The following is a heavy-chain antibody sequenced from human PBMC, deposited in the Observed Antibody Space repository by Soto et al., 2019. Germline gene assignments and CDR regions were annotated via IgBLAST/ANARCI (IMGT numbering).Heavy chain of an antibody. Sequence: PSETLSLTCAVYGGSFSGYYWSWLRQPPGKGLEWIGEINHSGSPNYNPSLKSRVTISVDTSKNQFSLKMTSVTAADTAVYYCATANWSHHYFDPWGKGTLVTAPQ. CDR3: ATANWSHHYFDP. CDR2: INHSGSP. D-gene: IGHD1-1*01. V-gene: IGHV4-34*01. CDR1: GGSFSGYY. J-gene: IGHJ5*02.